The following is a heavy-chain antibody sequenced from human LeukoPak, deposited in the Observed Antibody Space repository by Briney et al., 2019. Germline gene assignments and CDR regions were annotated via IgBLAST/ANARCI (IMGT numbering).Heavy chain of an antibody. D-gene: IGHD4-17*01. V-gene: IGHV4-30-2*01. J-gene: IGHJ3*02. CDR1: GGSISSGGYS. CDR2: LYHSGST. CDR3: ARASYGDAFDI. Sequence: PSETLSLTCAVSGGSISSGGYSWSWIRQPPGKGLEWIGYLYHSGSTYYNPSLKSRVTISVDRSKNQFSLKLSSVTAADTAVYYCARASYGDAFDIWGQGTMVTVSS.